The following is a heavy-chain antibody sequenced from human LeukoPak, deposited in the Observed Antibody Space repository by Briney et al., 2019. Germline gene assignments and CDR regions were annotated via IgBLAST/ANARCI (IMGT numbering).Heavy chain of an antibody. J-gene: IGHJ4*02. Sequence: SETLSLTCAVYGGSFSGYYWSWIRQPPGKGLEWIGEINHSGSTNYNPSLKSRVTISVDTSKNQFSLRLSSVTAADTAVYYCARDYQGGYGDKTVDYWGQGTLVTVSS. D-gene: IGHD5-18*01. CDR1: GGSFSGYY. CDR3: ARDYQGGYGDKTVDY. V-gene: IGHV4-34*01. CDR2: INHSGST.